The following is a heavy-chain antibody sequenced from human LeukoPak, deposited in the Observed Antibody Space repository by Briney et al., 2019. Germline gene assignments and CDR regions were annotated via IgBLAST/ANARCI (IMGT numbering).Heavy chain of an antibody. D-gene: IGHD2-15*01. J-gene: IGHJ5*02. V-gene: IGHV1-2*02. CDR1: GYTFTGYY. CDR2: INPNSGGT. CDR3: ARDPGYCSGGSCFNWFDP. Sequence: ASVKVSCKASGYTFTGYYMHWVRQAPGQGLEWMGWINPNSGGTNYAQRFQGRVTMTRDTSISTAYMELSRLRSDDTAVYYCARDPGYCSGGSCFNWFDPWGQGTLVTVSS.